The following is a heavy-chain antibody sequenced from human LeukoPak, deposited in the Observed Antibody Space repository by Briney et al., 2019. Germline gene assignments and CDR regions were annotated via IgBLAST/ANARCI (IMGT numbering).Heavy chain of an antibody. CDR2: ISYIGST. J-gene: IGHJ3*02. V-gene: IGHV4-59*11. D-gene: IGHD4-17*01. Sequence: SEALSLTCAVSAASFSSHYWTWIRQSPGKGLEWIGYISYIGSTNYNPSLKSRVTISIDTSRNQFSLKLRSVTAADTAVYYCARDLVTVTKGFDIWGQGTMVSVSS. CDR1: AASFSSHY. CDR3: ARDLVTVTKGFDI.